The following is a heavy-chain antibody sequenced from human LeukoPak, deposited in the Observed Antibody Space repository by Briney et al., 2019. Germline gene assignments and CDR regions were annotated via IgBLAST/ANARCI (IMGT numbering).Heavy chain of an antibody. D-gene: IGHD4-17*01. CDR3: EGRLSTVATSDSFDI. V-gene: IGHV1-2*02. CDR1: GYTFTGYF. J-gene: IGHJ3*02. CDR2: INPNSGDT. Sequence: ASVKVSCKASGYTFTGYFIHWVRQAPGQGLEWMGWINPNSGDTNYAQNFRDRVTMTRDTSISTAYMELSSLRSDDTAVYYCEGRLSTVATSDSFDIWGQGTMVAASS.